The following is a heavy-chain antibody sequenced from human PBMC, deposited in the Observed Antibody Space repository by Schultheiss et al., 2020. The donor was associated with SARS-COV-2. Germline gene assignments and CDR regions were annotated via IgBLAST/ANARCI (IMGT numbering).Heavy chain of an antibody. CDR1: GFTFSSHW. D-gene: IGHD3-3*01. J-gene: IGHJ5*02. CDR3: AKAILDWEDNWFDP. Sequence: GGSLRLSCAASGFTFSSHWMHWVRQAPGKGPVWISRISSDGSGTTYTDSVKGRFTISRDNSKNTLYLQMNSLRAEDTAVYYCAKAILDWEDNWFDPWGQGTLVTVSS. CDR2: ISSDGSGT. V-gene: IGHV3-74*01.